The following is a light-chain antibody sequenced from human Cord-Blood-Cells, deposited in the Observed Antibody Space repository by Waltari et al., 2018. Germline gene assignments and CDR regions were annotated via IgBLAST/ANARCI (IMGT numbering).Light chain of an antibody. CDR1: SGINVGTSR. J-gene: IGLJ1*01. CDR2: YKSDSDK. CDR3: MIWHSSAYG. V-gene: IGLV5-45*02. Sequence: QAVLTQPSSLSASPGASASLTCTLRSGINVGTSRIYWYQPKPGSPPPYLLRYKSDSDKQQASGVPSRFSGSKDASANAGILLPSGLQSEDEADYSCMIWHSSAYGFGTGTKVTV.